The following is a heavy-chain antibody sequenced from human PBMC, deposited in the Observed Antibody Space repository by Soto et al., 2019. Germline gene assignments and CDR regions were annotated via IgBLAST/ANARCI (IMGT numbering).Heavy chain of an antibody. J-gene: IGHJ6*04. CDR1: GGTFSSYT. V-gene: IGHV1-69*08. CDR2: IIPILGIA. Sequence: QVQLVQSGAEVKKPGSSVKVSCKASGGTFSSYTISWVRQAPGQGLEWMGRIIPILGIANYAQKFQGRVTITANKSTSTAYMELSSLRSEDTSVYYWAREHRQGGGVMDVWGKGTTVTVSS. D-gene: IGHD3-16*01. CDR3: AREHRQGGGVMDV.